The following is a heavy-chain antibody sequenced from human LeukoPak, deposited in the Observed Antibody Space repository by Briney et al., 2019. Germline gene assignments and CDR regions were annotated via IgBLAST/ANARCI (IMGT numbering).Heavy chain of an antibody. CDR1: GYTFTAYY. J-gene: IGHJ4*02. Sequence: ASVKVSCKASGYTFTAYYMHWVRQAPGQGLEWMGCINPNSGVINYAQNFQNRVTMTRDTSISTAYMDLSRLRSDDTAVYYCVGSRGSNWWDNFDYWGQGTLVTVSS. D-gene: IGHD6-13*01. V-gene: IGHV1-2*02. CDR3: VGSRGSNWWDNFDY. CDR2: INPNSGVI.